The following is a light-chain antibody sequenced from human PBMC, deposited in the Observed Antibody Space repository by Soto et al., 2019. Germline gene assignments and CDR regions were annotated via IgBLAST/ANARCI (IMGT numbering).Light chain of an antibody. V-gene: IGKV3-20*01. CDR1: QSVSNNY. CDR2: GAS. Sequence: EIVLTQSPGTLSLSPGERATLSCRASQSVSNNYLAWYQQKPGQAPRRLIFGASGRATGIPDRFSGSGSGTDFTLTISRLEPEDFAVYYCQQYGTSPTFGQGTKVEIK. CDR3: QQYGTSPT. J-gene: IGKJ1*01.